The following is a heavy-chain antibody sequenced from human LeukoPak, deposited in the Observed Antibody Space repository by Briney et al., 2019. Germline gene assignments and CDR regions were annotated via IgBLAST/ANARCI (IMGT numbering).Heavy chain of an antibody. J-gene: IGHJ4*02. V-gene: IGHV4-34*01. CDR2: INHSGST. Sequence: SETLSLTCAVYGGSFSGYYWSWIRQPPGKGLEWFGEINHSGSTNYNPSLKSRVTISVDTSKNQFSLKLSSVTAADTAVYYCASSACSGGSCYRRPDYWGQGTLVTVSS. D-gene: IGHD2-15*01. CDR1: GGSFSGYY. CDR3: ASSACSGGSCYRRPDY.